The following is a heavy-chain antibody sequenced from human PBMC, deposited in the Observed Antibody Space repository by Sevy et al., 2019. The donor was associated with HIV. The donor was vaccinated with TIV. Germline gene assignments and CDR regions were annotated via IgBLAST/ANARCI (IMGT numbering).Heavy chain of an antibody. CDR2: IRSKAYGGTT. D-gene: IGHD3-3*01. CDR1: GFTFGDYA. V-gene: IGHV3-49*04. Sequence: GGSLRLSCTASGFTFGDYAMSWVRQAPGKGLEWVGFIRSKAYGGTTEYAASVKGRFTVSRDDSKSIAYLQMNSLKTEDTAVYYCTRDREYDFWSGYYIDYYYMDVWGKGTTVTVSS. CDR3: TRDREYDFWSGYYIDYYYMDV. J-gene: IGHJ6*03.